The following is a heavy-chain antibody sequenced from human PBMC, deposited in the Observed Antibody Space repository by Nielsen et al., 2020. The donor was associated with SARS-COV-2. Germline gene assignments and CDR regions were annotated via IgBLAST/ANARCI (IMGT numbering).Heavy chain of an antibody. J-gene: IGHJ3*02. CDR1: GGSLNSSSYS. D-gene: IGHD7-27*01. CDR2: IYNSGST. V-gene: IGHV4-30-2*01. CDR3: ATRTGGALYDAFDI. Sequence: SQTLSLTCGVSGGSLNSSSYSWSWIRQPPGKGLEWIGYIYNSGSTDYNPSLKSRVIISVDRSMTQFSLKLRSVTAADTAVYYCATRTGGALYDAFDIWGQGTMVTVSS.